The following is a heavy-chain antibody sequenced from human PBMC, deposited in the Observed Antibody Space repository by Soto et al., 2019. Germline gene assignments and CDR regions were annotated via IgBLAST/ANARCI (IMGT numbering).Heavy chain of an antibody. CDR3: AKDQNWNPTKPDWFDP. Sequence: GGSLRLSCAASGFTFSSYSMNWVRQAPGKGLEWVSPISGSGGSTYYADSVKGRFTISRDNSKNTLYLQMNSLRAEDTAVYYCAKDQNWNPTKPDWFDPWGQGTLVTVSS. CDR2: ISGSGGST. V-gene: IGHV3-23*01. D-gene: IGHD1-1*01. J-gene: IGHJ5*02. CDR1: GFTFSSYS.